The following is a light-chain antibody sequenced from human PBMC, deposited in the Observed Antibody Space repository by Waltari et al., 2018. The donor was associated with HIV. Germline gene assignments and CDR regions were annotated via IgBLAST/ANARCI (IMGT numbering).Light chain of an antibody. CDR1: NSDVGTYNY. V-gene: IGLV2-23*02. Sequence: QSALTQPASVAGSPGQSITLSCTGTNSDVGTYNYVSWYQHHPGKAPKTIIYDFIKRPSGVSKRFSGSKSGNTASLPISGLQAENEVDYYGGSYAGISTVVLGTGPKFTVL. CDR2: DFI. J-gene: IGLJ1*01. CDR3: GSYAGISTVV.